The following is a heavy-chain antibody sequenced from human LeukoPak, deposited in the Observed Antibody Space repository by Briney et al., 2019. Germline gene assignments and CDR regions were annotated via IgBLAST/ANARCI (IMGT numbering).Heavy chain of an antibody. D-gene: IGHD3-22*01. Sequence: GGSLRLSCAASGFTFNNYWMSWIRQAPGKGLKWAAHIYEDGSDKYYVDSVKGRFTISRDNAKNSLYLQMNTLSAEDTAVYYCVSWAGKYYETSDYSWAPSNSWGQGTLVTVSS. CDR1: GFTFNNYW. J-gene: IGHJ4*02. CDR2: IYEDGSDK. V-gene: IGHV3-7*01. CDR3: VSWAGKYYETSDYSWAPSNS.